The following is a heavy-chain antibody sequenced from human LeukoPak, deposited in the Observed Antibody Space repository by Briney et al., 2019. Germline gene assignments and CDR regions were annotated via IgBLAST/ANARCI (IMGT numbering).Heavy chain of an antibody. V-gene: IGHV1-46*01. D-gene: IGHD3-22*01. Sequence: ASVKVSCKASGYTFTSYYMHWVRQAPGQGLEWMGIINPSGGSTSYAQKFQGRVTMTRDTSTSTVYMELSSLRSEDTAVYYCARGIYRPGPRYYYDSSGYYPHTNLEYYQHWGQGTLVTVSS. CDR1: GYTFTSYY. CDR3: ARGIYRPGPRYYYDSSGYYPHTNLEYYQH. J-gene: IGHJ1*01. CDR2: INPSGGST.